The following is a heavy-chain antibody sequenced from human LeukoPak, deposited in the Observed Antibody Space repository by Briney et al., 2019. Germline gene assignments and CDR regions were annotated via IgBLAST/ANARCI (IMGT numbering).Heavy chain of an antibody. CDR3: AKDEYYYDSSGYASQH. CDR2: ICGSGGST. Sequence: GASLRLSCAASGFTFSSYAMSWVRQAPGKGLEWVSVICGSGGSTYYADSVKGRFTISRDNSKNTLYLQMNSLRAEDTAVYYCAKDEYYYDSSGYASQHWGQGTLVTVSS. V-gene: IGHV3-23*01. J-gene: IGHJ1*01. D-gene: IGHD3-22*01. CDR1: GFTFSSYA.